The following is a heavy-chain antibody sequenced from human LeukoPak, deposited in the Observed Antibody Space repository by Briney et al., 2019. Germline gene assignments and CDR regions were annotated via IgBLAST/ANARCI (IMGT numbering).Heavy chain of an antibody. J-gene: IGHJ3*02. Sequence: GASVKVSCKASGGTFSSYAISWVRQAPGQGLEWMGGIIPIFGTANYAQKFQGRVTITTDESTSTAYMELSSLRSEDTAVYYCASYLAYCGGDCQYAFDIWGQGTMVTVSS. CDR1: GGTFSSYA. D-gene: IGHD2-21*01. V-gene: IGHV1-69*05. CDR2: IIPIFGTA. CDR3: ASYLAYCGGDCQYAFDI.